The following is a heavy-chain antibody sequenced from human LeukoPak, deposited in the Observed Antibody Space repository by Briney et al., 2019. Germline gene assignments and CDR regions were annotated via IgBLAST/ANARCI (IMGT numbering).Heavy chain of an antibody. CDR1: GGSISSYY. V-gene: IGHV4-59*10. Sequence: SETLSLTCTVSGGSISSYYWSWIRQPAGKGLEWIGRIYTSGSTNYNPSLKSRVTMSVDTSKNQFSLKLSSVTAADTAVYYCARYCSSTSCRPDYYYYYMDVWGKGTTVTISS. CDR2: IYTSGST. CDR3: ARYCSSTSCRPDYYYYYMDV. D-gene: IGHD2-2*01. J-gene: IGHJ6*03.